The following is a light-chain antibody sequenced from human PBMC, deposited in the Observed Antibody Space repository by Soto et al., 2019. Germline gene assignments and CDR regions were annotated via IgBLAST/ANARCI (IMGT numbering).Light chain of an antibody. CDR3: SSYAGSNSYV. CDR2: EVS. CDR1: SSDVGAYNY. J-gene: IGLJ1*01. V-gene: IGLV2-8*01. Sequence: QSALTQPPSASGSPGQPVTISCTGTSSDVGAYNYVSWYQQHPGKAPKLMIYEVSKRPSGVPERFSGSKSGNTASLTVSGLQAEDKADYYCSSYAGSNSYVFGTGTKLTVL.